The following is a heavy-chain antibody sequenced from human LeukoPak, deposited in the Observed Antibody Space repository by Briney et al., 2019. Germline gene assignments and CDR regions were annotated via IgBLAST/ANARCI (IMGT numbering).Heavy chain of an antibody. CDR1: GGSISSGSYY. Sequence: SETLSLTCTVSGGSISSGSYYWSWIRQPAGKGLEWIGRIYTSGSTNYNPSLKSRVTISVDTSKNQFSLKLSSVTAADTAVYYCARAGGRATIHFVDYWGQGTLVTVSS. V-gene: IGHV4-61*02. D-gene: IGHD5-24*01. CDR2: IYTSGST. J-gene: IGHJ4*02. CDR3: ARAGGRATIHFVDY.